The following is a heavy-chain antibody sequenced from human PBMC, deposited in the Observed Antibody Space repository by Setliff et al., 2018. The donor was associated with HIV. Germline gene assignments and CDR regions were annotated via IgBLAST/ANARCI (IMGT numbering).Heavy chain of an antibody. D-gene: IGHD2-15*01. CDR3: ARGTMLVVAATPGRQWRAHFDY. Sequence: SETLSLTCTVSGASITGPSYSWGWIRQPPGTGLEWIGSVNSSGSTYYNPSLRSRVTISVDTSKNQFSLNLTSVTAADTAVYYCARGTMLVVAATPGRQWRAHFDYWGQGTLVTVSS. CDR1: GASITGPSYS. V-gene: IGHV4-39*01. CDR2: VNSSGST. J-gene: IGHJ4*02.